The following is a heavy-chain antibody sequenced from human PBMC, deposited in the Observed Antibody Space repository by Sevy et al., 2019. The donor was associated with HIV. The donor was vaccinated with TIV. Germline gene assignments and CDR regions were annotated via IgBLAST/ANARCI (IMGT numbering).Heavy chain of an antibody. Sequence: GGSLRLSCAASGFSFNTYNIHWVRQAPGKGLEWVSSISTNSRYIYYADSVQGRFTISRDNAKNSLYLQMNSLRAEDTAVYYGARDRGCGGLPGPLRYFDWLFDSWGQGTLVTVSS. CDR2: ISTNSRYI. CDR1: GFSFNTYN. J-gene: IGHJ4*02. CDR3: ARDRGCGGLPGPLRYFDWLFDS. V-gene: IGHV3-21*01. D-gene: IGHD3-9*01.